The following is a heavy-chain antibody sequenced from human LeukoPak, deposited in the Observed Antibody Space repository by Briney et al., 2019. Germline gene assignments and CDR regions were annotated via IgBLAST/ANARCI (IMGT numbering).Heavy chain of an antibody. CDR3: ARDGRYYYAFDI. CDR2: IYHSGST. Sequence: SETLSLTCNVSGFSITSSYYWSWIRQPPGKGLEWIGSIYHSGSTYYNPSLKSRATISVDTSKNQFSLKLSSVTAADTAVYYCARDGRYYYAFDIWGQGTMVTVSS. J-gene: IGHJ3*02. CDR1: GFSITSSYY. D-gene: IGHD1-26*01. V-gene: IGHV4-38-2*02.